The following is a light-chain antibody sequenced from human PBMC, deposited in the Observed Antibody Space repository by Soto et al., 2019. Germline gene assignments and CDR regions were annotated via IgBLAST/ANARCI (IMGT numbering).Light chain of an antibody. Sequence: VLTQPPSVSGAPGQRVTISCTGSSSNIGAGYDVHWYQQLPGTAPKLLIYGNSNRPSGVPDRFSGSKSGTSASLAITGLQAEDEADYYCQSYDSSLSGRGVFGGGTKLTVL. J-gene: IGLJ3*02. CDR3: QSYDSSLSGRGV. CDR1: SSNIGAGYD. V-gene: IGLV1-40*01. CDR2: GNS.